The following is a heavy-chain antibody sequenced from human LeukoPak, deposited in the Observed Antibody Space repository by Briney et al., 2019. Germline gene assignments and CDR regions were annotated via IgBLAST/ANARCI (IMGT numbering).Heavy chain of an antibody. V-gene: IGHV4-59*01. J-gene: IGHJ3*02. CDR2: IYPSGST. D-gene: IGHD6-13*01. Sequence: PSETLSLTCTVSGASISNYYWSWIRQPPGKGLEWIGYIYPSGSTYYNPSLKSRVTISADADKSQFSLKLRSATAADTAVYYCARDQISTTWYGAFDIWGQGTMVSASS. CDR3: ARDQISTTWYGAFDI. CDR1: GASISNYY.